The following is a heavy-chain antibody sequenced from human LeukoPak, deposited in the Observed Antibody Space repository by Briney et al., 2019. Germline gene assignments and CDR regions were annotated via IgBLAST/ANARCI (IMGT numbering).Heavy chain of an antibody. Sequence: PGGSLRLSCAASGFTFSSYAVHWVRQAPGKGLEYVSAISSNGGSTYYANSVKGRFTISRDNSKNTLYLQMGSLRAEDMAVYYCARDQAHTMVRGVMRWFDPWGQGTLVTVSS. V-gene: IGHV3-64*01. CDR1: GFTFSSYA. CDR3: ARDQAHTMVRGVMRWFDP. J-gene: IGHJ5*02. D-gene: IGHD3-10*01. CDR2: ISSNGGST.